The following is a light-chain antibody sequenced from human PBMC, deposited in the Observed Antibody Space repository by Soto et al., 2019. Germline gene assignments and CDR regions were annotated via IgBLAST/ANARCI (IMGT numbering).Light chain of an antibody. CDR2: GAS. J-gene: IGKJ3*01. CDR3: QQYNNWPV. Sequence: IVMTQSPATLSVSPGERATLSCRASQSVSSNLAWYQQKPGQAPRLLIYGASTRATGIPARFSGSGSGTEFTLTISSLQSEDFAAYYCQQYNNWPVFGPGTKVDIK. V-gene: IGKV3-15*01. CDR1: QSVSSN.